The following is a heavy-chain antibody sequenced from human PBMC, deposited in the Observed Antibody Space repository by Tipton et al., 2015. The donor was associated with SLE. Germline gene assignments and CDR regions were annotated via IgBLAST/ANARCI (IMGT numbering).Heavy chain of an antibody. V-gene: IGHV3-48*03. CDR2: IHSSGTTI. J-gene: IGHJ4*02. Sequence: GSLRLSCEASGFTFRNYEMNWVRQAPGKGLEWISYIHSSGTTIYYADSVKGRFTISRDNAKNSLFLQMNTLRVEDTAIYYCAREGAGWGDYWGQGTPVTVSS. D-gene: IGHD3-16*01. CDR1: GFTFRNYE. CDR3: AREGAGWGDY.